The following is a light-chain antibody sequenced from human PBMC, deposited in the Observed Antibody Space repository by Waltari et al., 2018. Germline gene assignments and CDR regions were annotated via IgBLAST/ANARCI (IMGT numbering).Light chain of an antibody. Sequence: EIVLTQSPGTLSLSPGERATLSCRATQSVSSNYLAWYQQKPGQAPRLLIYDASNRATGIPDRFSGSGSGTGFTLTISRLEPEDFAVYYCQQYGSSPLTFGGGTKVEIK. J-gene: IGKJ4*01. V-gene: IGKV3-20*01. CDR1: QSVSSNY. CDR3: QQYGSSPLT. CDR2: DAS.